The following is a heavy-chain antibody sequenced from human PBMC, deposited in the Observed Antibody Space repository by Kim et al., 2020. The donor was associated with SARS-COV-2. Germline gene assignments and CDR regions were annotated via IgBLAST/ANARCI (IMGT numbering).Heavy chain of an antibody. V-gene: IGHV3-7*04. Sequence: DSQKGRFTISRDNAKNSLYLQMNSLRAEDTAVYYCARGVGGYYYYYGMDVWGQGTTVTVSS. J-gene: IGHJ6*02. CDR3: ARGVGGYYYYYGMDV. D-gene: IGHD6-19*01.